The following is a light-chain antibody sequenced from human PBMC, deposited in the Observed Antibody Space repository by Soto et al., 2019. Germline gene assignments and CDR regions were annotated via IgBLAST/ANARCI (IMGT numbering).Light chain of an antibody. V-gene: IGKV1-39*01. CDR1: QTITSY. J-gene: IGKJ4*01. CDR2: GAS. Sequence: DIQMTQSPSSLSASVGDRVTITCRASQTITSYLHWYQQKPGKAPDLLIYGASSLQTGVPSRFSGSGSGTDFTLTISSLQTEDFATYDCQQANSFPVTFGGGTKVDIK. CDR3: QQANSFPVT.